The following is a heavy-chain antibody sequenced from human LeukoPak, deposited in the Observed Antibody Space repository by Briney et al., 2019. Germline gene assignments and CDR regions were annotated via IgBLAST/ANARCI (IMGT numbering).Heavy chain of an antibody. J-gene: IGHJ5*02. CDR2: ISYSGTT. V-gene: IGHV4-39*02. CDR1: GGSISSSPYY. D-gene: IGHD3-9*01. CDR3: TRMPTGYPNWFDP. Sequence: SETLSLTCTVSGGSISSSPYYWNWIRQPPGKGLEWIGSISYSGTTSYNPSLNSRVTISVDTSKNHFSLRLTSVTAADTAIYYCTRMPTGYPNWFDPWGQGTLLTVSS.